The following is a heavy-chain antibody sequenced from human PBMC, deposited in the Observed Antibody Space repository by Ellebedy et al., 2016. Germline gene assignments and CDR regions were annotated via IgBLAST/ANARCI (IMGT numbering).Heavy chain of an antibody. J-gene: IGHJ4*02. V-gene: IGHV2-70*12. CDR1: GFSLTTTGMR. CDR2: IDWDGDK. Sequence: SGPTLVKPTQTLTLTCAFSGFSLTTTGMRVRWIRQPPGKALEWLGRIDWDGDKFYSTSLETRLTISKDTSKNQVVLTMTNVDPVDTATYYCAHRRLRYVFDYWGQGTLVTVSS. D-gene: IGHD1-14*01. CDR3: AHRRLRYVFDY.